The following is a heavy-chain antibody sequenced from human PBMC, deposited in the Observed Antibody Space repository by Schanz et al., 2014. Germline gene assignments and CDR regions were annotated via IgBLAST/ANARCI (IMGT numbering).Heavy chain of an antibody. Sequence: QVQLVQSGAEVKKPGASVKVSCEASGYTFTSDSMHWVRQAPGQGLEWMGMINPSGGSTTYAQKFQGRVTMTRDTSTSTVYMELSSLRSEDTAVYYCARDGVDAAAGGNYWGQGTLVTVSS. CDR2: INPSGGST. V-gene: IGHV1-46*03. CDR3: ARDGVDAAAGGNY. J-gene: IGHJ4*02. CDR1: GYTFTSDS. D-gene: IGHD6-13*01.